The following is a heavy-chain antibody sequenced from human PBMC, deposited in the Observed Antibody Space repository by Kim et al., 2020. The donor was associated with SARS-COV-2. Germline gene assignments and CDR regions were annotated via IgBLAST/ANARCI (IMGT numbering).Heavy chain of an antibody. Sequence: SETLSLTCTVSGGSISSSSYYWGWIRQPPGKGLEWFGSIYYSGSTYYNPSLKSRVTLSVDTSKNQFSLKLSSVTAADTAVYYCASRRCQYRSSSDGFDYWGQGTPVTVSS. CDR2: IYYSGST. CDR1: GGSISSSSYY. CDR3: ASRRCQYRSSSDGFDY. V-gene: IGHV4-39*01. J-gene: IGHJ4*02. D-gene: IGHD6-6*01.